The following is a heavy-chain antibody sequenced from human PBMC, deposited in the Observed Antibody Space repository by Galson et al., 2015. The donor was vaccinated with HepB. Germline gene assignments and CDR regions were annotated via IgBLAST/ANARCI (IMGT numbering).Heavy chain of an antibody. J-gene: IGHJ4*02. D-gene: IGHD2-15*01. CDR2: IVGSYDST. CDR3: ATLSHCSGGDCYSGYFHY. Sequence: SLRLSCAASGFIFSTYVMSWVRQAPGQGLEWVSAIVGSYDSTFYADSVKGRFTISRDNSKNTMYLQMNSLRAEDTAIYYCATLSHCSGGDCYSGYFHYWGQGTLVTVSS. V-gene: IGHV3-23*01. CDR1: GFIFSTYV.